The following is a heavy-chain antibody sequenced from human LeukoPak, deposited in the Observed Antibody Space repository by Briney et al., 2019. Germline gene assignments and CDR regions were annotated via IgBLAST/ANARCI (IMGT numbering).Heavy chain of an antibody. CDR3: ARHVIRSSGWSRDFDY. V-gene: IGHV4-39*01. J-gene: IGHJ4*02. CDR1: GGSISSSSYY. CDR2: IYYSGST. Sequence: SETLSLTCTVSGGSISSSSYYWGWIRQPPGKGLEWIGSIYYSGSTYYNPSLKSRATISVDTSKNQFSLKLSSVTAADTAVYYCARHVIRSSGWSRDFDYWGQGTLVTVSS. D-gene: IGHD6-19*01.